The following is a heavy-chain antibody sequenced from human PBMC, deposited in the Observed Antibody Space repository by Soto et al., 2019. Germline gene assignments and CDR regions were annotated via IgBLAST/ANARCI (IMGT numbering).Heavy chain of an antibody. V-gene: IGHV3-33*01. J-gene: IGHJ6*02. CDR1: GFTISSYG. CDR3: ARALGRWPGEYHHYFGMDV. Sequence: QVQLVESGGGVVQPGRSLRLSCAASGFTISSYGMHWVRQAPGKGLEWVAVIWYDGSNKYYADSVKGRFTISRDNSKNTLYLLMNGLRAEDPAVYYCARALGRWPGEYHHYFGMDVWGQGATVTVSS. D-gene: IGHD3-10*01. CDR2: IWYDGSNK.